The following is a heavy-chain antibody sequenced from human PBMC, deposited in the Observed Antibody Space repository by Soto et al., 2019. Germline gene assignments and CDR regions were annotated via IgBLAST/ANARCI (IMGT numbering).Heavy chain of an antibody. CDR2: IKSKTDGGTT. D-gene: IGHD2-15*01. J-gene: IGHJ6*02. V-gene: IGHV3-15*01. CDR1: GFTFSNAW. Sequence: PGGSLRLSCAASGFTFSNAWMSWVRQAPGKGLEWVGRIKSKTDGGTTDYAAPVKGRFTISRDDSKNTLYLQMNSLKTGDTAVYYCTTGLKAANYYYYGMDVWGQGTTVTVSS. CDR3: TTGLKAANYYYYGMDV.